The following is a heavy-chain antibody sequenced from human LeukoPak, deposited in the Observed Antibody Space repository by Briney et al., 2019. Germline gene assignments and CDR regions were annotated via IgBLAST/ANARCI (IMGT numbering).Heavy chain of an antibody. Sequence: TSETLSLTCTVSGGSISSYYWSWIRQPPGKGLEWIGYIYYSGSTYYNPSLKSRVTISVDTSKNQFSLKLSSVTAADTAVYYCARRKWFGESDFDYWGQGTLVTVSS. CDR1: GGSISSYY. CDR3: ARRKWFGESDFDY. J-gene: IGHJ4*02. CDR2: IYYSGST. V-gene: IGHV4-59*08. D-gene: IGHD3-10*01.